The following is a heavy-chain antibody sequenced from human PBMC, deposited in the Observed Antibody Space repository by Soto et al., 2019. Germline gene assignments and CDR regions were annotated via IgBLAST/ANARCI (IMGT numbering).Heavy chain of an antibody. CDR2: VSPYNGDT. Sequence: AAVKVSCKAFGYTFTTYGINWVRQAPGQGLEWMGWVSPYNGDTTYAQKVQGRVTMTTDTSTRTAYLELGSLRSDDTAVYYCAREVGHMDVWGQGTTVTVSS. CDR3: AREVGHMDV. CDR1: GYTFTTYG. V-gene: IGHV1-18*04. J-gene: IGHJ6*02.